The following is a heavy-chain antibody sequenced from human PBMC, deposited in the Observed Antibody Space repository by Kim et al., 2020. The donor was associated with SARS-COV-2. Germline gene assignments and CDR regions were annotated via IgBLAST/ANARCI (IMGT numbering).Heavy chain of an antibody. CDR2: ISYDGSNK. CDR3: ARDMDWNDAPVFDY. Sequence: GGSLRLSCAASGFTFSSYAMHWVRQAPGKGLEWVAVISYDGSNKSYADSVKGRFTISRDNSKNTLYLQMNSLRAEDTAVYYCARDMDWNDAPVFDYWGQGTLVTVSS. V-gene: IGHV3-30*04. J-gene: IGHJ4*02. CDR1: GFTFSSYA. D-gene: IGHD1-1*01.